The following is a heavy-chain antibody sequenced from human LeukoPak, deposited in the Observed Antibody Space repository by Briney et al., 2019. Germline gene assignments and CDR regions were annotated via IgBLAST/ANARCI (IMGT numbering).Heavy chain of an antibody. CDR2: ISGSGGST. CDR1: GFTFSSYA. Sequence: GGSLRLSCAASGFTFSSYAMSWVRQAPGKGLEWVSAISGSGGSTYYADSVKGRFTISRDNSKNTLYLQMNSLRAEDTAVYYCAEGHYYDSSGYSHFDYWGQGTLVTVSS. J-gene: IGHJ4*02. CDR3: AEGHYYDSSGYSHFDY. D-gene: IGHD3-22*01. V-gene: IGHV3-23*01.